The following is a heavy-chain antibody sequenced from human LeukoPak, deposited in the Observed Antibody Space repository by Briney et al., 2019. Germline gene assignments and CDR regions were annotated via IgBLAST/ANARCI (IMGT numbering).Heavy chain of an antibody. CDR1: GGSFTDYY. Sequence: SETLSLTCAVYGGSFTDYYWNWIRQPPGKGLEWIGEINHSGITHYNPSLKSRVTISADTSKNQFSLKLNSVTAADTAMYYCARVKDPGGYYYYYYMDVWGKGTTVTVSS. CDR3: ARVKDPGGYYYYYYMDV. CDR2: INHSGIT. J-gene: IGHJ6*03. D-gene: IGHD3-16*01. V-gene: IGHV4-34*01.